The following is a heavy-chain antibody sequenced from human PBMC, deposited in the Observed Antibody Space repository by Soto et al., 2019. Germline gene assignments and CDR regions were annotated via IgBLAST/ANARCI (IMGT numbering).Heavy chain of an antibody. D-gene: IGHD1-1*01. Sequence: QVQLVESGGGLVKPGGSLRLSCAASGFSFSDYYMSWIRQAPGKGLEWISYISTSGSTLFYADSVKGRFTISRDNARNSLYLQISSLRAEDTAVYYCVRINVRPRAIRTAPGRWYFDLWGRGALATVSS. CDR3: VRINVRPRAIRTAPGRWYFDL. V-gene: IGHV3-11*01. CDR1: GFSFSDYY. CDR2: ISTSGSTL. J-gene: IGHJ2*01.